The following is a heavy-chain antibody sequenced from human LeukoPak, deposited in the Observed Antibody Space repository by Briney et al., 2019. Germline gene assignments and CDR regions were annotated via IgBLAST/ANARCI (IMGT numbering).Heavy chain of an antibody. CDR1: GFTFSSYG. V-gene: IGHV3-33*01. CDR3: ARDLRGDYYGSGSPFDY. J-gene: IGHJ4*02. D-gene: IGHD3-10*01. CDR2: IWYDGSNK. Sequence: GRSLRLSCAASGFTFSSYGMHWARQAPGKGLEWVAVIWYDGSNKYYADSVKGRFTISRDNSKNTLYLQMNSLRAEDTAVYYCARDLRGDYYGSGSPFDYWGQGTLVTVSS.